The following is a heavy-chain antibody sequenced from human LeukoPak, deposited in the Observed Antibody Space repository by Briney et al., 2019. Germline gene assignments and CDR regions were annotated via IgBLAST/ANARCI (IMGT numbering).Heavy chain of an antibody. CDR2: FYTSGSA. D-gene: IGHD3-3*01. V-gene: IGHV4-4*07. CDR1: GGSISSYY. J-gene: IGHJ3*02. CDR3: ARDAPSGFWSGHDAFDI. Sequence: RASETLSLTCTVSGGSISSYYWSWIRQPAGKGLEWIGRFYTSGSANYNPSLKSRVTMSVDTSKNQFSLKLSSVTAADTAVYYCARDAPSGFWSGHDAFDIWGQGTMVTVSS.